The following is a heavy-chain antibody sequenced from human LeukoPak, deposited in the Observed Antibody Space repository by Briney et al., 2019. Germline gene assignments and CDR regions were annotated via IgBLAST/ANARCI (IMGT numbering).Heavy chain of an antibody. V-gene: IGHV4-59*08. Sequence: SETLSLTCTVSGGSISSYYWSWIRQPPGKGLEWIGYIYYSGSTNYNPSRKSPVTISVDTSKTQFSLKLSSVTAADTAVYYCARGLGGAPTTVLSWGQGTLVTVSS. CDR2: IYYSGST. CDR1: GGSISSYY. CDR3: ARGLGGAPTTVLS. D-gene: IGHD4-17*01. J-gene: IGHJ5*02.